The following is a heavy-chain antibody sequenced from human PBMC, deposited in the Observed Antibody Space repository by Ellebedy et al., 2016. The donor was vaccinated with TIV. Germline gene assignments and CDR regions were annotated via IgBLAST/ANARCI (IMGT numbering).Heavy chain of an antibody. CDR3: ARDLDKSSGWYGGAAY. CDR2: ISHDGSSQ. J-gene: IGHJ4*02. CDR1: GFTFDSYA. V-gene: IGHV3-30-3*01. Sequence: GESLKISCVASGFTFDSYAMHWVRQAPGTGLEWVAVISHDGSSQYYADSVKGRFTVSRDNSMTTVYLEMTSLRAEDTALYYCARDLDKSSGWYGGAAYWGQGTQVTVSS. D-gene: IGHD6-19*01.